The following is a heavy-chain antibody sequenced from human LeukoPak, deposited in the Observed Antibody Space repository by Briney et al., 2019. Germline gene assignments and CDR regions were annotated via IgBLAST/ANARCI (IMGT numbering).Heavy chain of an antibody. CDR3: AKDYVAGRVY. J-gene: IGHJ4*02. V-gene: IGHV3-30*02. D-gene: IGHD6-19*01. CDR2: IGYDGSNK. Sequence: GRSLRLSRAASGFTFSSYGMHLVRQPPGKGLEWVAFIGYDGSNKDYADSVKGRFTISRDNSKNTLYLQMNSLRAEDTAVYYCAKDYVAGRVYWGQGTLVTVSS. CDR1: GFTFSSYG.